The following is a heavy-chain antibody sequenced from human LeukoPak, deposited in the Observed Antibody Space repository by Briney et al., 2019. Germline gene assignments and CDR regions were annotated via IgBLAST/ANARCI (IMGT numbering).Heavy chain of an antibody. D-gene: IGHD3-10*01. J-gene: IGHJ4*02. Sequence: GGSLRLSCAASGFTFSSYAMHWVRQAPGKGLEWVAVISYDGSNKYYADSVKGRFTISRDNSKNTLYLQMNSLRAEDSAVYYCARDWGFGSGSPYYFDYWGQGTLVTVSS. V-gene: IGHV3-30*04. CDR3: ARDWGFGSGSPYYFDY. CDR2: ISYDGSNK. CDR1: GFTFSSYA.